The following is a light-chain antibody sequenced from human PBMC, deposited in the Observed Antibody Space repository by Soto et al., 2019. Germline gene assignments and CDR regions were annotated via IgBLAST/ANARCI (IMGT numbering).Light chain of an antibody. J-gene: IGKJ2*01. Sequence: DIQMTQSPSTLSASVGDRVTITCRASQSISSWLAWYQQKPGKAPKLLIYDASSLESVVPSSFIGSGSWTEFTLTISSLQPDDLATDYCQQYNSYSYTFGQGTKLEIK. CDR3: QQYNSYSYT. CDR2: DAS. V-gene: IGKV1-5*01. CDR1: QSISSW.